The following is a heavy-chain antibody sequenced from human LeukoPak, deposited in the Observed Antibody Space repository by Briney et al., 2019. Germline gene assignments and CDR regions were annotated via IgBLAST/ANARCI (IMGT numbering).Heavy chain of an antibody. CDR2: IYYSGST. Sequence: PSETLSLTCTLSGGSISSGEYYWRWIRQPPGKGLEWIGYIYYSGSTYYNPSLKSRVTISVDTSKNQFSLKLSSVTAADTAVYYCARGCGSTSCYDFDIWGQGTMVTVSS. V-gene: IGHV4-30-4*01. D-gene: IGHD2-2*01. J-gene: IGHJ3*02. CDR3: ARGCGSTSCYDFDI. CDR1: GGSISSGEYY.